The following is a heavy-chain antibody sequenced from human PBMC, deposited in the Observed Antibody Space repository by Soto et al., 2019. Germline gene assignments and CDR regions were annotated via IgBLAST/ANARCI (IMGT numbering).Heavy chain of an antibody. CDR2: INHSGST. D-gene: IGHD3-3*01. CDR3: ARVTYYDFWSGYYAFDYYYYGMDV. Sequence: QVQLQQWGAGLLKPSETLSLTCAVYGGSFSGYYWSWIRQPPGKGLEWIGEINHSGSTNYNPSLKSRVTVSVDTSEHQFSLKLSSVTAADTAVYYCARVTYYDFWSGYYAFDYYYYGMDVWGQGTTVTVSS. J-gene: IGHJ6*02. V-gene: IGHV4-34*01. CDR1: GGSFSGYY.